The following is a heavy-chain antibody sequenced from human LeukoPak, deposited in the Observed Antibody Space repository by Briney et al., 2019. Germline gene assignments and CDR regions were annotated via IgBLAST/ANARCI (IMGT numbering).Heavy chain of an antibody. J-gene: IGHJ6*02. CDR1: GGSFSGYY. CDR3: ARVIGYCSSISCYRVYYGMDV. D-gene: IGHD2-2*02. V-gene: IGHV4-34*01. Sequence: SETLSLTCAVYGGSFSGYYWSWIRQPPGKGLEWIGEINHSGSTNYNPSLKSRVTISVDTPKNQFSLKLSSVTAADTAVYYCARVIGYCSSISCYRVYYGMDVWGQGTTVTVSS. CDR2: INHSGST.